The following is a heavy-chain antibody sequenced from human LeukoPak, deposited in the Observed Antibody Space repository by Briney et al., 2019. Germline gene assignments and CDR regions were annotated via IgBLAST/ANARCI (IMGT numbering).Heavy chain of an antibody. V-gene: IGHV4-34*01. CDR1: GGSFSGYY. J-gene: IGHJ5*02. Sequence: SETLSLTCAVYGGSFSGYYWSWIRQPPGKGLEWIGEINHSGSTNYNPSLKSRVTISVDTSKNQFSLKLSSVTAADTAVYYCTRGLHGITMVRGAARPLNWFDPWGQGTLVTVSS. CDR3: TRGLHGITMVRGAARPLNWFDP. D-gene: IGHD3-10*01. CDR2: INHSGST.